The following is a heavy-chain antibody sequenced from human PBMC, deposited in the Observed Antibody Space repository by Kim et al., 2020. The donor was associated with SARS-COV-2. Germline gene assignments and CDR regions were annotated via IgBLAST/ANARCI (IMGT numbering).Heavy chain of an antibody. V-gene: IGHV1-46*01. D-gene: IGHD1-26*01. CDR1: GYTFTSYY. CDR3: ARDVRRYSGSYYMDY. Sequence: ASVKVSCKASGYTFTSYYMHWVRQAPGQGLEWMGIINPSGGSTSYAQKFQGRVTMTRDTSTSTVYMELSSLRSEDTAVYYCARDVRRYSGSYYMDYWGQGTLVTVSS. J-gene: IGHJ4*02. CDR2: INPSGGST.